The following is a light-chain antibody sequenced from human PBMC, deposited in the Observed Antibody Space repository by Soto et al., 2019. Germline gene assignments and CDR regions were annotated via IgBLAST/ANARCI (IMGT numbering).Light chain of an antibody. Sequence: QSALTQPASLSGSPGQSISISGTGTSSDIGSYNYVSWYQQHPGKAPKLMIHEVSTRPSGVSDRFSGSKSGNTASLTISWLQADSEADYYCCSYTTYSTRVFGTGPKLTVL. CDR3: CSYTTYSTRV. V-gene: IGLV2-14*01. CDR2: EVS. CDR1: SSDIGSYNY. J-gene: IGLJ1*01.